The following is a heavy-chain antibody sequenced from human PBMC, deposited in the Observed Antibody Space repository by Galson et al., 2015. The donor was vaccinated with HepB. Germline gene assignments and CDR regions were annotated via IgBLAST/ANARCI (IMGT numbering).Heavy chain of an antibody. D-gene: IGHD6-13*01. V-gene: IGHV3-15*07. CDR3: TTVSIAAVTPRVFQH. Sequence: SLRLSCAASGFTFSNAWMNWVRQAPGKGLEWVGRIKSKTDGGTTDYAAPVKGRFTISRDDSKNTLYLQMNSLKTEDTAVYYCTTVSIAAVTPRVFQHWGQGTLVTVSS. CDR2: IKSKTDGGTT. CDR1: GFTFSNAW. J-gene: IGHJ1*01.